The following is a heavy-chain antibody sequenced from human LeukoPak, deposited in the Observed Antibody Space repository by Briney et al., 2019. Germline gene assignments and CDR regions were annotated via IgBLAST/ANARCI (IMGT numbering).Heavy chain of an antibody. Sequence: GASVRVSCKISGYTLTELSMHWVRQAPGKGLEWMGGFDPEDGETIYAQKFQGRVTMTEDTSTDTAYMELSSLRSEDTAVYYCATGTWHGAFDIWGQGTMVTVSS. CDR3: ATGTWHGAFDI. D-gene: IGHD5-12*01. J-gene: IGHJ3*02. CDR2: FDPEDGET. CDR1: GYTLTELS. V-gene: IGHV1-24*01.